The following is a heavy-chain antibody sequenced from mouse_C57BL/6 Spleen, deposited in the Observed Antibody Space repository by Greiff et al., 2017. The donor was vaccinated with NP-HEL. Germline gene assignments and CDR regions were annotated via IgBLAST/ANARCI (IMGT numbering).Heavy chain of an antibody. J-gene: IGHJ2*01. D-gene: IGHD2-4*01. Sequence: VQLQQPGTELVKPGASVKLSCKASGYTFTSYWMHWVKQRPGQGLEWIGNINPSNGGTNYNEKFKSKATLTVDKSSSTAYMQLSSLTSEDSAVYYCAREGAFYYDYEEYWGQGTTLTVSS. CDR2: INPSNGGT. V-gene: IGHV1-53*01. CDR3: AREGAFYYDYEEY. CDR1: GYTFTSYW.